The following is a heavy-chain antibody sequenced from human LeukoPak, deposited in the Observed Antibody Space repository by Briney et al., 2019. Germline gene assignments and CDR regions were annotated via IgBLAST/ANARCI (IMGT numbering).Heavy chain of an antibody. V-gene: IGHV3-30*18. Sequence: GGSLRLSCAASGFNFKNYWMHWVRQAPGKGLEWVAVISYDGSNKYYADSVKGRFTISRDNSKNTLYLQMNSLRAEDTAVYYCAKDGFLTGYSSSWYFRKNYFDYWGQGTLVTVSS. CDR3: AKDGFLTGYSSSWYFRKNYFDY. J-gene: IGHJ4*02. D-gene: IGHD6-13*01. CDR1: GFNFKNYW. CDR2: ISYDGSNK.